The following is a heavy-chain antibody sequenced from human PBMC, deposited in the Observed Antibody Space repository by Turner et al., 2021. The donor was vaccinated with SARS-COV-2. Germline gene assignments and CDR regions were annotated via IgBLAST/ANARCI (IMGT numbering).Heavy chain of an antibody. CDR1: GFTFSSYG. J-gene: IGHJ4*02. V-gene: IGHV3-33*01. Sequence: QVQLVESGGGVVQPGRSLRLSCAASGFTFSSYGMHWVGQAPGKGLEWVAIIWYDGSNKYYADSVKGRFTISRDNSKNTLYLQMNSLRAEDTAVYYCARDKGEGSSGWLIPSGSYYFDYWGQGTLVTVSS. CDR2: IWYDGSNK. CDR3: ARDKGEGSSGWLIPSGSYYFDY. D-gene: IGHD6-19*01.